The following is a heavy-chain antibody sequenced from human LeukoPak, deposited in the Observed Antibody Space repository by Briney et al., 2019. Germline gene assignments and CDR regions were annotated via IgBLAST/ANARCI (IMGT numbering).Heavy chain of an antibody. CDR2: INPSGGST. J-gene: IGHJ4*02. CDR3: ARQGTYSSAIGMGY. Sequence: GASVKVPCKASGYTSNNHYMYWVRQAPGQGLEWMGVINPSGGSTSYAQKFQGRVTMTRDTSTRAVYMEVNSLRSEDTAVYYCARQGTYSSAIGMGYWGQGTLVTVSS. V-gene: IGHV1-46*02. CDR1: GYTSNNHY. D-gene: IGHD6-19*01.